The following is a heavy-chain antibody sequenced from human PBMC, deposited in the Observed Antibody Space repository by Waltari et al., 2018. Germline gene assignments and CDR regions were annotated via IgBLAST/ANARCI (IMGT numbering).Heavy chain of an antibody. J-gene: IGHJ6*02. D-gene: IGHD3-10*01. V-gene: IGHV3-33*03. CDR2: IWYDVNNK. Sequence: EQLVESGGGVVQPGRYLRLSCAAAGFPFSGYGRHCVRQAPGKRPEWVVVIWYDVNNKYYADSVRGRFTISRDNAKNTLYLQMDSLRADDTAVYYCAKGSYYDAGGRTYYNGMDVWGQGTTVTVSS. CDR3: AKGSYYDAGGRTYYNGMDV. CDR1: GFPFSGYG.